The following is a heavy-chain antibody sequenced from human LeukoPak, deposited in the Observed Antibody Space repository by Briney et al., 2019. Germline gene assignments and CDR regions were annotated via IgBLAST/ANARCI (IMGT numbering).Heavy chain of an antibody. CDR1: GGSFSGYY. CDR2: INHSGST. CDR3: ARAKRITIFGVAPRGNWFDP. J-gene: IGHJ5*02. V-gene: IGHV4-34*01. Sequence: SETLSLTCAVYGGSFSGYYWSWIRQPPGKGLEWIGEINHSGSTNYNSSLKSRVTISVGTSKNQFSLKLSSVTAADTAVYYCARAKRITIFGVAPRGNWFDPWGQGTLVTVSS. D-gene: IGHD3-3*01.